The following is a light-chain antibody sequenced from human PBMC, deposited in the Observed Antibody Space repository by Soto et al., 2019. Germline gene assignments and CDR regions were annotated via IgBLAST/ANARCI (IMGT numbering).Light chain of an antibody. V-gene: IGLV1-44*01. CDR3: AAWDGSLNNVL. Sequence: QPVLTQPPSASGTPGQRVSISCSGSGSSVGTNTVNWYRQLPGTAPKLLIYANNQRPSGVPDRFSGSKSGTSAALAISGLQSEDEAEYYCAAWDGSLNNVLFGGGTKVTVL. CDR2: ANN. CDR1: GSSVGTNT. J-gene: IGLJ2*01.